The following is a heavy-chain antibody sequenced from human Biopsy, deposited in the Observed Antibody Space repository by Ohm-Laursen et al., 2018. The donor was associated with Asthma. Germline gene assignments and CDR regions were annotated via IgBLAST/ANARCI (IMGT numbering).Heavy chain of an antibody. CDR3: ARQPVAEPGTTFYYYYGMDV. D-gene: IGHD6-13*01. CDR2: IYSGGST. V-gene: IGHV3-53*01. Sequence: SLRLSCAATGFTVTTHYMSWVRQAPGKGLEWVSVIYSGGSTYYADSLKGRFTISRDSSKNTLLLQMDSLRAEDTAVYYCARQPVAEPGTTFYYYYGMDVWGQGTTVTVSS. J-gene: IGHJ6*02. CDR1: GFTVTTHY.